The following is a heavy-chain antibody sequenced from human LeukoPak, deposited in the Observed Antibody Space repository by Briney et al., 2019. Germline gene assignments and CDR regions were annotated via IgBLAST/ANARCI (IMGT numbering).Heavy chain of an antibody. CDR3: ARGHDYGGNSY. Sequence: GGSLRLSCAASGFTFSSHWMHWVRQAPGKGLEWVSVIYSGGSTYYADSVKGRFTISRDNSKNTLYLQMNSLRAEDTAVYYCARGHDYGGNSYWGQGTLVTVSS. CDR1: GFTFSSHW. J-gene: IGHJ4*02. V-gene: IGHV3-53*01. D-gene: IGHD4-23*01. CDR2: IYSGGST.